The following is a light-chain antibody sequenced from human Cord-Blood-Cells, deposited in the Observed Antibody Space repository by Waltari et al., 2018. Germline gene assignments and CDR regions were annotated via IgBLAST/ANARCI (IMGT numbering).Light chain of an antibody. CDR2: EVS. J-gene: IGLJ1*01. CDR1: SSDVRGYHY. V-gene: IGLV2-8*01. Sequence: SALTQPPSAYGSTGQSVPISCTGTSSDVRGYHYVSWYQQHPGKAPKLMIYEVSKRPSGVPDRFSGSKSGNTASLTVSGLQAEDEADYYCSSYAGSNNYVFGTGTKVTVL. CDR3: SSYAGSNNYV.